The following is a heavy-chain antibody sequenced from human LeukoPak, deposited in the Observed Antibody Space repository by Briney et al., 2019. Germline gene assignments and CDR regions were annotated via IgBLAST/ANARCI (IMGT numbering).Heavy chain of an antibody. CDR1: GGSFSGYD. V-gene: IGHV4-34*01. CDR2: INHSGST. Sequence: ASETLSLTCAVYGGSFSGYDWSWIRQPPGKGLEWIGEINHSGSTNYNPSLKSRVTISVDTSKNQFSLKLSSVTAADTAVYYCARGKEVIDYWGQGTLVTVSS. J-gene: IGHJ4*02. CDR3: ARGKEVIDY.